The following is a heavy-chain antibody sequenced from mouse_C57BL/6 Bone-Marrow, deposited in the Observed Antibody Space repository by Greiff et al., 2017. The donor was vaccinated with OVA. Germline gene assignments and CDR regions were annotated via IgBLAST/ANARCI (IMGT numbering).Heavy chain of an antibody. J-gene: IGHJ4*01. V-gene: IGHV14-3*01. CDR2: IDPANDNT. CDR3: ARGNFGSSFYAMDY. CDR1: GFNIKNTY. D-gene: IGHD1-1*01. Sequence: VQLQQSVAELVRPGASVKLSCTASGFNIKNTYMHWVKQRLEQGLEWIGRIDPANDNTKYAPKFQGKATMTADKSSNTAYLQLSSLSSEDTAVYCCARGNFGSSFYAMDYWGQGTSVTVSS.